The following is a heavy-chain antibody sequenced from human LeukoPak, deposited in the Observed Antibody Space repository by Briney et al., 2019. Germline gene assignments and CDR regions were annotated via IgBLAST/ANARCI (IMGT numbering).Heavy chain of an antibody. V-gene: IGHV3-33*01. CDR3: ASRHGRHYFDS. J-gene: IGHJ4*02. CDR1: VFTFSSYG. CDR2: IWYGGSNK. Sequence: GGSLRLSCAASVFTFSSYGMPWVRQAPAKGLEWVAVIWYGGSNKYYADSAKGRFTIYRDNSKNTLYLQMNSLRAEDTGVYYCASRHGRHYFDSWGQGTLVTVSS. D-gene: IGHD1-1*01.